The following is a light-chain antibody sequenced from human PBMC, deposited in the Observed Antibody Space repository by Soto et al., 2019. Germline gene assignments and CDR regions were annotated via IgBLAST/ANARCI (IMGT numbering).Light chain of an antibody. CDR2: DAS. CDR1: QSVSSN. Sequence: EVVMTQSPATLSVSPGERATLSCRASQSVSSNLAWYQQKPGQAPRLLIYDASTRATGIPARFSGSGSGTEFTLTISSLQPEDFGVYYCQQYNNWPWLTFGGGTKVEI. CDR3: QQYNNWPWLT. J-gene: IGKJ4*01. V-gene: IGKV3-15*01.